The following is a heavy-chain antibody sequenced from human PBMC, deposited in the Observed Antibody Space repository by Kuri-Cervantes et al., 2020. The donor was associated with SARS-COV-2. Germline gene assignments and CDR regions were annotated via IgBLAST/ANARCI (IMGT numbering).Heavy chain of an antibody. V-gene: IGHV3-48*01. Sequence: GGSLRLSCAASGFTFSNAWMSWVRQAPGKGLEWVSYISSSSSTIYYADSVKGRFTISRDNSKNTLYLQMNSLRAEDTAVYYCARGCERRTNGVCYGQQPDYWGQGTLVTVSS. CDR1: GFTFSNAW. CDR3: ARGCERRTNGVCYGQQPDY. J-gene: IGHJ4*02. CDR2: ISSSSSTI. D-gene: IGHD2-8*01.